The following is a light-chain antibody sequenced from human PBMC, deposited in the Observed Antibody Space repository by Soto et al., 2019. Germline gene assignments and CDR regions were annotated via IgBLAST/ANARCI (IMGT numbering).Light chain of an antibody. Sequence: DFVITQSPDSRAVSLGERATINCKSRQSLLYSSTNKTYFAWYPEKPGKPPKLVIYWTSMREPGVPERFSGSGSGTDFTLTISSVQAADVEVYYCQQYFSDPTFGQGTKVDIK. CDR3: QQYFSDPT. V-gene: IGKV4-1*01. CDR2: WTS. J-gene: IGKJ1*01. CDR1: QSLLYSSTNKTY.